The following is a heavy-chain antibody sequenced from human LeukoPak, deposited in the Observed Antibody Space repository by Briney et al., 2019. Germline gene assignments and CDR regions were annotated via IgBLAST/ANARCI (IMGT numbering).Heavy chain of an antibody. D-gene: IGHD2-2*01. CDR1: GGSISSYY. J-gene: IGHJ6*02. V-gene: IGHV4-59*01. Sequence: PSETLSLTCTVSGGSISSYYWSWIRQPPGKGLEWIGYIYYSGSTNYNPFLKSRVTISVDTSKNQFSLKLSSVTAADTAVYYCARFQSSSSWDYYYGLDVWGQGTTVTVSS. CDR3: ARFQSSSSWDYYYGLDV. CDR2: IYYSGST.